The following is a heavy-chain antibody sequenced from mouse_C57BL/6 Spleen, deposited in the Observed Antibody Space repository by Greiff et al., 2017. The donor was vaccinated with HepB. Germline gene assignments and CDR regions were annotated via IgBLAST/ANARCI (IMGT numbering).Heavy chain of an antibody. Sequence: EVQRVESGGGLVKPGGSLKLSCAASGFTFSDYGMHWVSQAPEKGLEWVAYISSGSSTTYYADTVKGRFTLSRDNATNTLFMQMTSLRSEDTAMYYCARLVNYEYFDYWGQGTTLTVSS. D-gene: IGHD2-1*01. CDR1: GFTFSDYG. CDR3: ARLVNYEYFDY. J-gene: IGHJ2*01. V-gene: IGHV5-17*01. CDR2: ISSGSSTT.